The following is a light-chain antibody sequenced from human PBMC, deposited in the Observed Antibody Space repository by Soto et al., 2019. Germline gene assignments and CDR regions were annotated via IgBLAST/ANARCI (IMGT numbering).Light chain of an antibody. V-gene: IGKV3-11*01. CDR1: QSVSSY. CDR2: DAS. J-gene: IGKJ4*01. Sequence: EIVLTQSPATLSLSPGERATLSCRASQSVSSYLAWYHQKPGQAPRLLIYDASNRATGIPARFSGSGSGTDFTLNISSLEPEDFAVYYCQQRSNKLTFGGGTKVEIK. CDR3: QQRSNKLT.